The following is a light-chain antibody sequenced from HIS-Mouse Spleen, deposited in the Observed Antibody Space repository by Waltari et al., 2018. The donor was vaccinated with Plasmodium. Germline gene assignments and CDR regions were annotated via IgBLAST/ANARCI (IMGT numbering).Light chain of an antibody. V-gene: IGKV3-20*01. CDR1: QSVSSSY. CDR2: GAS. CDR3: QQYGSSPYT. Sequence: ELVLTQSPGTLPLSPGERATLSCRARQSVSSSYLAWYQQKPGQAPRLLIYGASSRATGIPDRFSGSGSGTDFTLTISRLEPEDFAVYYCQQYGSSPYTFGQGTKLEIK. J-gene: IGKJ2*01.